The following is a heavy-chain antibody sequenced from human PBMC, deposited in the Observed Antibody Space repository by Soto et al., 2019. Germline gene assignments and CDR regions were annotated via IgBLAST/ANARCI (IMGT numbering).Heavy chain of an antibody. CDR1: GGSFSGYY. CDR3: ARGGVYCSSTSCSFQH. Sequence: PSETLSLTCAVYGGSFSGYYWSWIRQPPGKGLEWIGEINQSGSTNYNPSLKSRVTISIDTSKNQFSLKLSSVTAADTAVYYCARGGVYCSSTSCSFQHWGQGTLVTVS. J-gene: IGHJ1*01. CDR2: INQSGST. D-gene: IGHD2-2*01. V-gene: IGHV4-34*01.